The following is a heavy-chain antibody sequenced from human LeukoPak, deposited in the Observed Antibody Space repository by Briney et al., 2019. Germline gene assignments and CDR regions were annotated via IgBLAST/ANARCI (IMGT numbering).Heavy chain of an antibody. CDR2: IYYSGST. CDR1: VGSISSSSYY. Sequence: PSETLSLTCTVSVGSISSSSYYWGWIRQPPGKGLEWIGSIYYSGSTYYNPSLKSRVTISVDTSKNQFSLKLSSVTAADTAVYYCARQYSSSWTSYYGMDVWGQGTTVTVSS. V-gene: IGHV4-39*01. CDR3: ARQYSSSWTSYYGMDV. D-gene: IGHD6-13*01. J-gene: IGHJ6*02.